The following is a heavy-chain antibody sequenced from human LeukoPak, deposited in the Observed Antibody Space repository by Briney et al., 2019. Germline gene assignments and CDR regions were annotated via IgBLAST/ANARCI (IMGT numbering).Heavy chain of an antibody. CDR1: GFTFISYA. D-gene: IGHD7-27*01. J-gene: IGHJ4*02. V-gene: IGHV3-23*01. CDR2: VSGSGGST. CDR3: ARGHWGLDY. Sequence: GGSLRLSCAASGFTFISYAMSWVRQAPGKGLEWVSAVSGSGGSTYYADSVKARFTISRDNAKNSLYLQMNSLRAEDGAVYYCARGHWGLDYWGQGTLVTVSS.